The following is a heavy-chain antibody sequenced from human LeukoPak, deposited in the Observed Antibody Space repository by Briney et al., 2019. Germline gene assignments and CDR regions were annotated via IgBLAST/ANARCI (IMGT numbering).Heavy chain of an antibody. D-gene: IGHD3-10*01. CDR1: DDSINTYY. V-gene: IGHV4-4*08. Sequence: SETLSLTCTVSDDSINTYYWSWIRQPPGKALECIGYIYRSGDTNSNPSLKSRVTMSLDTSNRQVSLQLRSVTAADTAVYFCARTDRVFDHWGQGLLVTVSS. J-gene: IGHJ4*02. CDR2: IYRSGDT. CDR3: ARTDRVFDH.